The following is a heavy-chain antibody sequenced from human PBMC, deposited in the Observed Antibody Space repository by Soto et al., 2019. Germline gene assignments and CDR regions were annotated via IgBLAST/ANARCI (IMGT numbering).Heavy chain of an antibody. J-gene: IGHJ4*02. CDR1: GFTFSSYS. CDR3: ARGAYYYDSSGLYY. Sequence: EVQLVESGGGLVQPGGSLRLSCAASGFTFSSYSMNWVRQAPGKGLEWVSYISSSSSTIYYADSVKGRFTISRDNAKNSRYLQMNSLRAEDTAVYYCARGAYYYDSSGLYYWGQGTLVTVSS. V-gene: IGHV3-48*01. CDR2: ISSSSSTI. D-gene: IGHD3-22*01.